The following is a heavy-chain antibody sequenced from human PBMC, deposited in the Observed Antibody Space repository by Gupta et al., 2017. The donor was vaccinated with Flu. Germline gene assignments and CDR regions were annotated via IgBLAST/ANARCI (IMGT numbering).Heavy chain of an antibody. V-gene: IGHV3-48*03. J-gene: IGHJ4*02. D-gene: IGHD3-16*01. Sequence: NCVRQATGKGVEWIAIISGTGNSVYYEDSVKVLGTISRDAAKNSVYLQMTSLRVEDTAVYYCARGYYDAVGGSYLGEFLDFWVQVTLVTVSS. CDR2: ISGTGNSV. CDR3: ARGYYDAVGGSYLGEFLDF.